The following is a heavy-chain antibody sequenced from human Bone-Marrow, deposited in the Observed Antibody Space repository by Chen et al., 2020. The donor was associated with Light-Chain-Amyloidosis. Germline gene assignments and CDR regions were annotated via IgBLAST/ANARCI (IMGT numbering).Heavy chain of an antibody. Sequence: QVQLQESGPGLVKPSETLSLTSSVSGYSISSGYYWGWIRQPPGKGLEWIGSIYHTGTTYYNPCLKSRVTISLARSKNQFSLKLSSVNAADTAVYYCARSLWSRITIFGVVISPIFDYWGQGTLVTVSS. CDR2: IYHTGTT. D-gene: IGHD3-3*01. CDR1: GYSISSGYY. CDR3: ARSLWSRITIFGVVISPIFDY. J-gene: IGHJ4*02. V-gene: IGHV4-38-2*02.